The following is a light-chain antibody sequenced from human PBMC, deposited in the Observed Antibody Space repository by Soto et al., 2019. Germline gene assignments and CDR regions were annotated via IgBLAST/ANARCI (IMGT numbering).Light chain of an antibody. J-gene: IGKJ3*01. CDR3: QQYNDWPSHIT. V-gene: IGKV3-15*01. CDR2: GAS. Sequence: EIMMTQSPATLSVSPGERATLSCWASQSVSSNLAWYQQRPGQAPRLLIYGASTRAAGIPARFSGSGSGTDFTLTISGLQSEDFAVYYCQQYNDWPSHITFGPGTKVDIK. CDR1: QSVSSN.